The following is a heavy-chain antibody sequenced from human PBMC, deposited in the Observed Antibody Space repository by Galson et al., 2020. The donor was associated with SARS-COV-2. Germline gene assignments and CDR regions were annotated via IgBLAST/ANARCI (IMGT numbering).Heavy chain of an antibody. CDR1: GFTFGSSW. V-gene: IGHV3-74*01. Sequence: GGSLRLSCVGSGFTFGSSWMHWVRQAPGKGLVWVSRINTHGNSTNYADSVRGRFTISRDNAKNTLYLQMNSLRVDDTAVYYCARDSAMDVWGHGTTVTVSS. J-gene: IGHJ6*02. CDR3: ARDSAMDV. CDR2: INTHGNST.